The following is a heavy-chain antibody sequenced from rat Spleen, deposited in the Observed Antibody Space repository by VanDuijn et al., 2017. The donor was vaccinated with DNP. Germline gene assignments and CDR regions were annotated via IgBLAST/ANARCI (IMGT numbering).Heavy chain of an antibody. CDR1: GFTFSNYY. D-gene: IGHD1-2*01. CDR2: ISYDRSDT. J-gene: IGHJ3*01. Sequence: EVQLVESGGGLVQPGRSLKLSCAASGFTFSNYYMAWVRQAPKKGLEWVGTISYDRSDTYYRDSVKGRFTISRDNAKNTQYLQMDSLRSEDTATYYCTTANSYGFAYWGQGTLVTVSS. CDR3: TTANSYGFAY. V-gene: IGHV5-7*01.